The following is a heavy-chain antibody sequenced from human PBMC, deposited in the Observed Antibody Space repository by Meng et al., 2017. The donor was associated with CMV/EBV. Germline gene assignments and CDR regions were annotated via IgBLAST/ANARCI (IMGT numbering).Heavy chain of an antibody. D-gene: IGHD1-26*01. Sequence: ASVKVSCKASGYTFTSYYMHWVRQAPGQGLEWMGIINPSGGSTSYAQKFQGRVTMTRDTSTSTVYMELSSLRSEDTAVYYCARDSGSYPPKVSWFDPWGQGTLVTVSS. J-gene: IGHJ5*02. CDR3: ARDSGSYPPKVSWFDP. V-gene: IGHV1-46*01. CDR2: INPSGGST. CDR1: GYTFTSYY.